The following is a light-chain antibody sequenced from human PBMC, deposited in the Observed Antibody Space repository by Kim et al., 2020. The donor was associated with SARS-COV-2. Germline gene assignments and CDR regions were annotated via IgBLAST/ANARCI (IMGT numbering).Light chain of an antibody. CDR1: SSNIGSNT. CDR2: SNN. V-gene: IGLV1-44*01. CDR3: AAWDDSLNGPV. J-gene: IGLJ1*01. Sequence: GQRGTISCSGSSSNIGSNTVNWYQQLPGTAPKLLMYSNNQRPSGVPDRFSGSKSGTSASLAISGLQSEDEADYYCAAWDDSLNGPVFGTGTKVTVL.